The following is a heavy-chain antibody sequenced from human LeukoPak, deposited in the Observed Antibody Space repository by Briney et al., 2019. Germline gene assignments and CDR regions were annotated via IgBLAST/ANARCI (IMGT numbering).Heavy chain of an antibody. D-gene: IGHD3-22*01. Sequence: ASVKVSCKASGYTFTGYYMHWVRQAPGQGLEWMGWINPNSGGTNYAHKFQGRVTMTRDTSISTAYMELSRLRSDDTAVYYCAGNRKYYYDSSALDVWGQGTTVTISS. CDR3: AGNRKYYYDSSALDV. J-gene: IGHJ6*02. CDR2: INPNSGGT. V-gene: IGHV1-2*02. CDR1: GYTFTGYY.